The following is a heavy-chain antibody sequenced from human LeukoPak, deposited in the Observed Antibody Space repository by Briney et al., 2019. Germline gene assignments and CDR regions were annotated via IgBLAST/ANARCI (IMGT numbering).Heavy chain of an antibody. CDR2: ISGSGGST. CDR1: GFTFSSYA. CDR3: AKDRGVIAAAGNWFDP. D-gene: IGHD6-13*01. V-gene: IGHV3-23*01. Sequence: PGGSLRLSCAASGFTFSSYAMSWVRQAPGKGLECVSAISGSGGSTYYADSVKGRFTISRDNSKNTLYLQMNSLRAEDTAVYYCAKDRGVIAAAGNWFDPWGQGTLVTVSS. J-gene: IGHJ5*02.